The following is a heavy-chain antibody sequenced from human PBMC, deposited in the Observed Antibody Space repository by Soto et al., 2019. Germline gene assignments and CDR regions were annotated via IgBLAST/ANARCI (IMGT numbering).Heavy chain of an antibody. V-gene: IGHV4-4*02. CDR2: IYHSGST. CDR1: GGSISSSNW. J-gene: IGHJ6*02. Sequence: QVQLQESGPGLVKPSGTLSLTCAVSGGSISSSNWWSWVRQPPGKGLEWIGEIYHSGSTNYNPSRTSRVTISVDKSKNQVSLKLSSVTAADTAVYYCVRVVGGYYYGMDVWGHGTTVTVSS. D-gene: IGHD2-2*01. CDR3: VRVVGGYYYGMDV.